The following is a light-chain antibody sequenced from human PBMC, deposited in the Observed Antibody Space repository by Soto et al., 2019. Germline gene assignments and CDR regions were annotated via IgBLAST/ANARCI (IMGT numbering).Light chain of an antibody. CDR2: GND. CDR3: QSYDRGLTAYV. J-gene: IGLJ1*01. V-gene: IGLV1-40*01. Sequence: QSVLTQPPSVSGAPGQRVTISCTGTSSNIGAGYEVHWYHQLPGTAPKFLVSGNDNRPSGVPDRLSASKSGTSGSLAITDLQAEYEGHYYCQSYDRGLTAYVFGTGTKLT. CDR1: SSNIGAGYE.